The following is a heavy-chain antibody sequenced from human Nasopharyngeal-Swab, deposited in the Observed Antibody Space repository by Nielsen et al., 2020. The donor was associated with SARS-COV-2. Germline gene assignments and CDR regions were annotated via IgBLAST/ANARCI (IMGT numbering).Heavy chain of an antibody. CDR1: GFTFSSYS. V-gene: IGHV3-21*04. CDR3: AREWYYDYVWGSSSGMDV. Sequence: GESLKISCAASGFTFSSYSMNWVRQAPGKGLEWVSSISSSSSYIYYADSVKDQFTISRDNAKNSLYLQMNSLRAEDTAVYYCAREWYYDYVWGSSSGMDVWGQGTTVTVSS. D-gene: IGHD3-16*01. CDR2: ISSSSSYI. J-gene: IGHJ6*02.